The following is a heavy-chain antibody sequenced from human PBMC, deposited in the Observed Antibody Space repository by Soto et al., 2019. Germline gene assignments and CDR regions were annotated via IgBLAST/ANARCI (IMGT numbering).Heavy chain of an antibody. CDR2: IYSRGDT. J-gene: IGHJ6*02. V-gene: IGHV4-4*07. CDR1: GGSMRSYY. Sequence: PSETLSLTCSVSGGSMRSYYWNWIRQPAGKGLEWIGRIYSRGDTNYNPSLKSRVTMLVDTSKNEFSLRLNSVTAADTAVYYCAGIGEDIYYGMDVWGQGTTVTV. D-gene: IGHD2-15*01. CDR3: AGIGEDIYYGMDV.